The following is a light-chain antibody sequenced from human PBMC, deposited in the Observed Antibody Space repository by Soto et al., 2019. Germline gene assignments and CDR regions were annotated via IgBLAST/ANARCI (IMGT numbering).Light chain of an antibody. CDR1: QSFSTSY. V-gene: IGKV3D-20*02. CDR3: QQRSNWPPIT. J-gene: IGKJ5*01. CDR2: GTS. Sequence: IVLTQSPGTLSLSPGERATLSCRASQSFSTSYLAWYQQKPGQTPRLLIYGTSSRATGIPDRFSGSGSGTGFTLTISRLEPEDFAVYYCQQRSNWPPITFGQGTRLEIK.